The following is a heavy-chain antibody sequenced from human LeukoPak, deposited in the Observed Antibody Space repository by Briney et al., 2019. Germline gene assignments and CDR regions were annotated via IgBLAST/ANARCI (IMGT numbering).Heavy chain of an antibody. J-gene: IGHJ4*02. V-gene: IGHV5-51*01. CDR2: FYPGDSDT. CDR3: VRSRGYSYGYSYYFDY. Sequence: ESLKISWKGSGYSFTTNWIGWVRQMPGKGLEWIGIFYPGDSDTRYSPSFQGQVTISADKSITTAYLQWSSLTASDTAMYYCVRSRGYSYGYSYYFDYWGQGTLVTVSS. CDR1: GYSFTTNW. D-gene: IGHD5-18*01.